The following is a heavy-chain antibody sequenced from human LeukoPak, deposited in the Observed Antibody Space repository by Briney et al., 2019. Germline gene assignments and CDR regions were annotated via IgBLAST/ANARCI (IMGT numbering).Heavy chain of an antibody. CDR1: GGSISSSSYY. Sequence: SETLSLTCTVSGGSISSSSYYWGWIRQPPGTGLEWIGSIYYSGSTYYNPSLKSRVTISVDTSKNQFSLKLSSVTAADTAVYYCASVYPKWSTTITPDAFDIWGQGTMVTVSS. CDR3: ASVYPKWSTTITPDAFDI. D-gene: IGHD5-12*01. CDR2: IYYSGST. J-gene: IGHJ3*02. V-gene: IGHV4-39*01.